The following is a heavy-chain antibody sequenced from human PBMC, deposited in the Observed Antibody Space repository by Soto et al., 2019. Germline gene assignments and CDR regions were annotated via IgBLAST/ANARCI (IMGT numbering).Heavy chain of an antibody. Sequence: QVLLVQSGADVKKPGASVKVSCKTSGYTFTEFDINWVRQAPGQGIEWMGWMNTNTGNTGYAQKFQGRVTVTRDTCISTAYMELRILRSEDTGVYYCARVVRFFGGHAGYWGQGTLVSVSS. J-gene: IGHJ4*02. V-gene: IGHV1-8*01. CDR2: MNTNTGNT. CDR3: ARVVRFFGGHAGY. D-gene: IGHD3-3*01. CDR1: GYTFTEFD.